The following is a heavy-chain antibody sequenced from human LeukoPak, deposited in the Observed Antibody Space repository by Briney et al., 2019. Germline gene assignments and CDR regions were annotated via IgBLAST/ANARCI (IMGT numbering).Heavy chain of an antibody. V-gene: IGHV3-30-3*02. CDR2: ISHDGSKE. Sequence: GRSLRLSCAASGFTFSSDAMHWVRQAPGKGLEWVAVISHDGSKEYYADSVKGRFTISRDNSRNTLYLQMDSLRTDDTAVYYCAKSNPGDYTLHLIDNWGQGTLVTVSS. J-gene: IGHJ4*02. CDR1: GFTFSSDA. CDR3: AKSNPGDYTLHLIDN. D-gene: IGHD4-17*01.